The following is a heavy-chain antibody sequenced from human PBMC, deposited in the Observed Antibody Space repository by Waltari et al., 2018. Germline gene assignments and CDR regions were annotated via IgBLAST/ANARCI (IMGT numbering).Heavy chain of an antibody. J-gene: IGHJ4*02. CDR3: ARTSGYYDY. CDR1: GGSISSDGYY. CDR2: IYYSGNT. V-gene: IGHV4-31*03. Sequence: QVRLQESGPGLVKPSQTLSLTCTVSGGSISSDGYYWSWIRHHPGKGLEWIGYIYYSGNTYYTPSLRSRVTISVDRSKNQFSLKMSSVTAADTAVYYCARTSGYYDYWGRGALVTVSS. D-gene: IGHD3-22*01.